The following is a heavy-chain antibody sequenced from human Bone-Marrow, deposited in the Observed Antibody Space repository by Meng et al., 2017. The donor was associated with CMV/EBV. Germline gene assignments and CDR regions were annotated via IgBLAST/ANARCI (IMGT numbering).Heavy chain of an antibody. CDR2: INHSGST. J-gene: IGHJ5*02. Sequence: GSLRLSCAVYGGSFSGYYWSWIRQPPGKGLEWIGEINHSGSTNYNPSLKSRVTISVDTSKSQFSLKLSSVTAADTAVYYCARSFIAAADRFDPWGQGTLVTVSS. V-gene: IGHV4-34*01. D-gene: IGHD6-13*01. CDR1: GGSFSGYY. CDR3: ARSFIAAADRFDP.